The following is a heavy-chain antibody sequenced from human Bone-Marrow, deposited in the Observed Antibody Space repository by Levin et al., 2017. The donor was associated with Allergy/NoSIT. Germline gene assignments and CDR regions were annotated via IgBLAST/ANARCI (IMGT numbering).Heavy chain of an antibody. D-gene: IGHD1-14*01. CDR3: ARCDLPSGSGYYYYGMDG. CDR2: INPSGGST. CDR1: GYTFTSYY. J-gene: IGHJ6*02. V-gene: IGHV1-46*01. Sequence: GASVKVSCKASGYTFTSYYMHWVRQAPGQGLKWMGIINPSGGSTSYAQKFQGRVTMTRDTSTSTAYMELSSLRSEDTAVYYCARCDLPSGSGYYYYGMDGWGQGTPVTVSS.